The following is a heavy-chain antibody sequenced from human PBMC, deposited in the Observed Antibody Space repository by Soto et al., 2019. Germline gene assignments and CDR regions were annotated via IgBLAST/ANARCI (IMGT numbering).Heavy chain of an antibody. D-gene: IGHD2-15*01. CDR3: ARDTPLPYCSGGSCYSIEGGTMDV. CDR2: IYYSGST. CDR1: GGSISSGDYY. J-gene: IGHJ6*02. Sequence: QVQLQESGPGLVKPSQTLSLTCTVSGGSISSGDYYWSWIRQPPGKGLEWIGYIYYSGSTYYNPSLKSRVTISVDTSKNQFSLKLSSVTAADTAVYYCARDTPLPYCSGGSCYSIEGGTMDVWGQGTTVTVSS. V-gene: IGHV4-30-4*01.